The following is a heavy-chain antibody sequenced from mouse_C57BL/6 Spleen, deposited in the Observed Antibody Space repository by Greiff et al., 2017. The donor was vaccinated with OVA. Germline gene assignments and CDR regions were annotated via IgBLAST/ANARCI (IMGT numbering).Heavy chain of an antibody. D-gene: IGHD2-10*01. V-gene: IGHV1-69*01. Sequence: VQLQQPGAELVMPGASVKLSCKASGYTFTSYWMHWVKQRPGQGLEWIGEIDPSDSYTNYNQKFKGKSTLTVDKSSSTAYMQLSSLTSEDSAVYYCARVPTLYYAMDYWGQGTSVTVSS. CDR2: IDPSDSYT. J-gene: IGHJ4*01. CDR3: ARVPTLYYAMDY. CDR1: GYTFTSYW.